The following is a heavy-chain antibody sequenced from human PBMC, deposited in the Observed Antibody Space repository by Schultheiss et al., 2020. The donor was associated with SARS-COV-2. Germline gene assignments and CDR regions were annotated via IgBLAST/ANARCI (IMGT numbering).Heavy chain of an antibody. CDR2: IYYSGST. Sequence: ETLSLTCTVSGGSISSYYWSWIRQPPGKGLEWIGYIYYSGSTNYNPSLKSRVTISVDTSKNQFSLKLSSVTAADTAVYYCAREIRESLYYYYGMDVWGQGTTVTVSS. V-gene: IGHV4-59*12. CDR3: AREIRESLYYYYGMDV. J-gene: IGHJ6*02. CDR1: GGSISSYY.